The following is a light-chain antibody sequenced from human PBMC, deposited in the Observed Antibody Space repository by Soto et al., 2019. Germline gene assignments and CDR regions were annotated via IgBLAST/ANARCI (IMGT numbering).Light chain of an antibody. V-gene: IGLV2-23*02. CDR2: EVT. Sequence: QSALTQSASVSGSPGQSITISCIGTSSDVGNYELVSWYQQLPGKAPKLIIYEVTKRPSGVPNRFSGSKSGNMASLTISGLLAEDEADYHCCSFAGGSTYVVFGGGTKLTVL. J-gene: IGLJ2*01. CDR1: SSDVGNYEL. CDR3: CSFAGGSTYVV.